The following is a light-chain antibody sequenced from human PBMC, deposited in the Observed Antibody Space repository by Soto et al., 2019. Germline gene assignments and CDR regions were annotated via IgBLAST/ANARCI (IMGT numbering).Light chain of an antibody. Sequence: EIVMTQSPATLSVSPGERATLSCRASQSVGSNLAWYQQKPGQAPRLLIYDASTRATGIPARFSGSGSGTEFTLTISSLQSEDFALYYCQQYYNWPFTFGPGTKVDIK. J-gene: IGKJ3*01. CDR1: QSVGSN. V-gene: IGKV3-15*01. CDR3: QQYYNWPFT. CDR2: DAS.